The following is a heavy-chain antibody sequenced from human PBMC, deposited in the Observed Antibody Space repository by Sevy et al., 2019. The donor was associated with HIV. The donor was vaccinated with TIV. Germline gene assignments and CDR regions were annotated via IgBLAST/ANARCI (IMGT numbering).Heavy chain of an antibody. V-gene: IGHV3-30*04. CDR2: TSYDGSHK. CDR1: GFIFSNFA. CDR3: ARGENDDEFFQY. Sequence: GGSLRLSCTVSGFIFSNFAMHWVRQAPGKGLEWVAVTSYDGSHKYYAGSVKGRFIVSRDNSRNILSLEMSSLTRDDTAVYYCARGENDDEFFQYWGQGTLVTVSS. D-gene: IGHD1-26*01. J-gene: IGHJ1*01.